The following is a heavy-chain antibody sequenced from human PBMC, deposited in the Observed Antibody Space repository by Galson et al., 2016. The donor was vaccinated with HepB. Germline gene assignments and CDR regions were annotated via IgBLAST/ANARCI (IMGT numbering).Heavy chain of an antibody. Sequence: SLRLSCAASGFTFSHFWMSWVRQAPGKGLEWVADIKAGGRDKFYVDSVKGRFTIARDNTKNSLYLQMNSLRAEDTAVYYCVRDDYLDVWGQGTMVIVSS. J-gene: IGHJ3*01. V-gene: IGHV3-7*01. CDR3: VRDDYLDV. D-gene: IGHD4-11*01. CDR2: IKAGGRDK. CDR1: GFTFSHFW.